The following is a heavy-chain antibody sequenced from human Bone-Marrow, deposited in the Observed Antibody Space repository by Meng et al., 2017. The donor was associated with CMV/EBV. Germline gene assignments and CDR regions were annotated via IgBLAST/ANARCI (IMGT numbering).Heavy chain of an antibody. CDR3: AKDVTFGGVIVLCGMDV. V-gene: IGHV3-23*01. CDR2: ISGSGGST. CDR1: GFTFSSYA. Sequence: GESLKISCATSGFTFSSYAMSWVRQAPGKGLEWVSVISGSGGSTYYADSVKGRFTISRDNSKNTLYLQMNSLRAEDTAVYYCAKDVTFGGVIVLCGMDVWGQGTTVTVSS. J-gene: IGHJ6*02. D-gene: IGHD3-16*02.